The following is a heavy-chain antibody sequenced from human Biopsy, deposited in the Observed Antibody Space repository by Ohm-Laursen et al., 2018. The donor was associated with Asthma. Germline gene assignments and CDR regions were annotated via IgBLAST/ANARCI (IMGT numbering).Heavy chain of an antibody. Sequence: SVKVSCKSLGGTFNTYVIGWVRQAPGQGLEWMGGINSVFGTTTYPQKFQDRVTITADDSTSTVYMELSSLRSEDTAVYYCARKAGSCISRTCYSLDFRGQGTLVTVSS. CDR1: GGTFNTYV. CDR3: ARKAGSCISRTCYSLDF. D-gene: IGHD2-2*01. V-gene: IGHV1-69*13. J-gene: IGHJ4*02. CDR2: INSVFGTT.